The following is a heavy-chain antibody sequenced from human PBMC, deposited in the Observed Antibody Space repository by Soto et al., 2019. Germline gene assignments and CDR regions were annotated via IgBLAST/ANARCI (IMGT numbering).Heavy chain of an antibody. J-gene: IGHJ4*02. Sequence: GGSLRLSCAASGFTFSSYAVSWVRRAPGKGLEWVSAISGSGGTTYYADSVKGRFTISRDNSKNTLYLQVNSLRAEDTAVYYCAKRGSSWSPFDYWGQGTQVTVSS. CDR2: ISGSGGTT. D-gene: IGHD6-13*01. CDR3: AKRGSSWSPFDY. V-gene: IGHV3-23*01. CDR1: GFTFSSYA.